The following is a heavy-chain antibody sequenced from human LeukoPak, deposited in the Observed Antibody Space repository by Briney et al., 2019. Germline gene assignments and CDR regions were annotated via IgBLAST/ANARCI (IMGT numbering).Heavy chain of an antibody. CDR1: GGSLSSGDYY. Sequence: SETLSLTCTVSGGSLSSGDYYWNWIRQPPGKGLEWIGHIHYTGTTYYNPSLKSRVTISVDTSKNQFSLKLSSVTAADTAVYYCARERITGTTDYWGQGTLVTVSS. V-gene: IGHV4-30-4*08. J-gene: IGHJ4*02. D-gene: IGHD1-7*01. CDR3: ARERITGTTDY. CDR2: IHYTGTT.